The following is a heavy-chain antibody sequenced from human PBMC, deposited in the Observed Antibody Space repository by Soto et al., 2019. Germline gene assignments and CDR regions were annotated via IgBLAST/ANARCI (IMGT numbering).Heavy chain of an antibody. CDR1: GYTFTSYY. J-gene: IGHJ4*02. CDR2: INPSGGST. Sequence: QVQLVQSGAEVKKPGASVKVSCKASGYTFTSYYMHWVRQAPGQGLEWMGIINPSGGSTSYAQKCQGRVTMTRETSTSTVYMELSSLRSEDTAVYYCARDSGPNNDYWGQGTLVTVSS. V-gene: IGHV1-46*03. CDR3: ARDSGPNNDY.